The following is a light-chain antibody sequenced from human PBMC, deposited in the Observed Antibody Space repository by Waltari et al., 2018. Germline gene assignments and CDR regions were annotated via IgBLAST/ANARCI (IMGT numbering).Light chain of an antibody. J-gene: IGKJ4*01. CDR3: QQRSTWPSVT. Sequence: EIVFTQSPATLSLSPGARATVACRASQSVGRHLAWYQQKPGHAPRLLIHDASDRAADTPARFSGSGSGTDFTLTISSLEPEDFVVYYCQQRSTWPSVTFGGGTKVEIK. CDR1: QSVGRH. V-gene: IGKV3-11*01. CDR2: DAS.